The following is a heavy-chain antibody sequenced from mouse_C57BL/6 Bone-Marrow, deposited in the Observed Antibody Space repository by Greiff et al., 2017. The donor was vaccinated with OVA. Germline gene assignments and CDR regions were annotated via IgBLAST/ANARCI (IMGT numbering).Heavy chain of an antibody. Sequence: DVMLVESGGGLVQPGESLKLSCASNEYDFPSHDMSWVRQTPEQRLELVAAINSDGGSTYYPATMERRFIISRDTTKNTLYLQMSSLRSEDTAVYYCARAVITTEPPDYWGQGTTLTVSS. J-gene: IGHJ2*01. V-gene: IGHV5-2*03. CDR3: ARAVITTEPPDY. CDR2: INSDGGST. D-gene: IGHD2-4*01. CDR1: EYDFPSHD.